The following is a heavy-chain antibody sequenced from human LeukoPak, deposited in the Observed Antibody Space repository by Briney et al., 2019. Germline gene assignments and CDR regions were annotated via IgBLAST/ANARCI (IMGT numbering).Heavy chain of an antibody. CDR1: GGSFSGHY. V-gene: IGHV4-34*01. Sequence: SETLSLTCAVYGGSFSGHYWSWIRQPPGKGLEWIGEINHSGSTNYNPSLKSRVTISVDTSKNQFSLKLSSVTAADTAVYYCAAAAMSSRIDYWGQGTLVTVSS. J-gene: IGHJ4*02. D-gene: IGHD2-2*01. CDR3: AAAAMSSRIDY. CDR2: INHSGST.